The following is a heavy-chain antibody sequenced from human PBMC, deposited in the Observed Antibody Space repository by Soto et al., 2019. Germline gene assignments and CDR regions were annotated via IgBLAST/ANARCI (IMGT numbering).Heavy chain of an antibody. V-gene: IGHV2-5*02. Sequence: QITLKESSPTLVKPTQTLTLTCTFSRFSLSTSGVNVGWIRQPPGKALEWLALIYWDDDKLYSPSLKSRLTITKDTSKNQVALSMTNMDPVDTATYYCALRPGARYSERFDAWGQGTLVTVSS. CDR2: IYWDDDK. CDR3: ALRPGARYSERFDA. CDR1: RFSLSTSGVN. J-gene: IGHJ5*02. D-gene: IGHD1-1*01.